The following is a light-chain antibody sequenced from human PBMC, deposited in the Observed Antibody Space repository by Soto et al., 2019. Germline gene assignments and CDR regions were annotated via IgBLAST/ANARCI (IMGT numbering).Light chain of an antibody. Sequence: QSVLTQPPSVSGAPGQRVTISCTGSSSNIGAGYDVHWYQQLPGTAPKLLIYNNNNRPSGVPDRFSGSKSGTSASLAITGLQAEDEAEYYCQSYDSSGGVVFGGGTQLTVL. CDR2: NNN. J-gene: IGLJ2*01. CDR3: QSYDSSGGVV. V-gene: IGLV1-40*01. CDR1: SSNIGAGYD.